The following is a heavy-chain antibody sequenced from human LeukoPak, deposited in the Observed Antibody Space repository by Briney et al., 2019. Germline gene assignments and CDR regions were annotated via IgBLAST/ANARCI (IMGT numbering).Heavy chain of an antibody. CDR1: GLSISSSSYY. V-gene: IGHV4-39*01. CDR3: ARQLGYCSSTSCYADKVDY. CDR2: IYYSGST. D-gene: IGHD2-2*01. J-gene: IGHJ4*02. Sequence: SETLSLICTVSGLSISSSSYYWGWIPQPPGKGLEWIGSIYYSGSTYYNPSLKSRVTISVDTSKNQFSLKLSSLTATDTAVYYCARQLGYCSSTSCYADKVDYWGQGTLVTVSS.